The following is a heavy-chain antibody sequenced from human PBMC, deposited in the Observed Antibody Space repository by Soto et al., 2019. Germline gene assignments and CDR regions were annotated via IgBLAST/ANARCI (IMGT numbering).Heavy chain of an antibody. J-gene: IGHJ6*02. CDR1: GFTFSAYG. D-gene: IGHD1-26*01. CDR2: ISYEGSSK. Sequence: QEKLVESGGGVVQPGRSLRLSCAASGFTFSAYGMHWVRQDPGKGLEWVTVISYEGSSKYYADSVKGRFIVSRDNSKNTLYMQMNSLRPEDTAVYYCAKVTFSGDYYYSYGMDVWGQGTTVTVSS. CDR3: AKVTFSGDYYYSYGMDV. V-gene: IGHV3-30*18.